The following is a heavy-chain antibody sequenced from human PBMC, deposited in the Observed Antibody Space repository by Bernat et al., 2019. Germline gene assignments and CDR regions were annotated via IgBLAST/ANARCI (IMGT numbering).Heavy chain of an antibody. D-gene: IGHD3-9*01. CDR3: TRDVRADDILTGLDF. Sequence: EVQLVESGGGLEQPGRSLRLSCTASGFTFGDYAMSWFRQAPGKGLEWVGFIRSKAYGGTTEYAASVKGRFTISRDDSRSIAYLQMNSLKTEDTAVYFCTRDVRADDILTGLDFWGQGTLVTVSS. V-gene: IGHV3-49*03. CDR2: IRSKAYGGTT. J-gene: IGHJ4*02. CDR1: GFTFGDYA.